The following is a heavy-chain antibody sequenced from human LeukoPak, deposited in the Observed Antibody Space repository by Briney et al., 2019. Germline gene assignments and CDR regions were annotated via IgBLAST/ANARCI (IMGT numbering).Heavy chain of an antibody. CDR1: GFTFSSYW. J-gene: IGHJ5*02. D-gene: IGHD6-13*01. CDR2: INSDGSST. V-gene: IGHV3-74*01. Sequence: GGSLRLSCAASGFTFSSYWMHWVRQAPGKELVWVSHINSDGSSTSYADSVKGRFTISRDNAKNTLFLQMDSLRAEDTAVYYCARVLYSSSWYGPSWFDPWGQGTLVTVSS. CDR3: ARVLYSSSWYGPSWFDP.